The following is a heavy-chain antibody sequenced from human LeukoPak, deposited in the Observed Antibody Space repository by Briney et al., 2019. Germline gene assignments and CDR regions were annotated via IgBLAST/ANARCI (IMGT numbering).Heavy chain of an antibody. CDR2: ICGRGGST. J-gene: IGHJ4*02. CDR1: GFTFRGYA. V-gene: IGHV3-23*01. Sequence: PGGSLRLSCAASGFTFRGYAMSWVRQAPGKGREWVSAICGRGGSTYYADSVKGRFTISRDNSKNTLYLQMNSLRAEDTAVYYCAKDAYYDYVWGSYPVDYWGQGTLVTVSS. D-gene: IGHD3-16*02. CDR3: AKDAYYDYVWGSYPVDY.